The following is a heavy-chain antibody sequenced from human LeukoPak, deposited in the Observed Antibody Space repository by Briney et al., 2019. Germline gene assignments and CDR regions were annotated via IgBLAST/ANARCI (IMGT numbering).Heavy chain of an antibody. Sequence: SETLSLTCTVSGGSFSSSSYYWGWIRQPPGKGLEWIGSIYYSGNTYYNPSLKSRVTISVDTSKNQFSLKLSSVTAADTAVYYCARDTSGYCGGGSCYLADAFGIWGQGTMVTVSS. J-gene: IGHJ3*02. CDR3: ARDTSGYCGGGSCYLADAFGI. V-gene: IGHV4-39*07. D-gene: IGHD2-15*01. CDR2: IYYSGNT. CDR1: GGSFSSSSYY.